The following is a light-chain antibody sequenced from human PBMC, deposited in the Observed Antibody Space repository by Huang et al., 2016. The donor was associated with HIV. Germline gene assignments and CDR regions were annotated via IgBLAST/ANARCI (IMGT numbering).Light chain of an antibody. CDR1: QAIGTY. J-gene: IGKJ5*01. Sequence: IQLTQSPTSLSASVGDRVTIACRASQAIGTYLNWCQQKPGRAPRLLISDLSALHTGTPSLFICSGSGTEFTLIIRLLQFDDFATYFCQQSYSALITFGQGTRLEIK. CDR3: QQSYSALIT. CDR2: DLS. V-gene: IGKV1-39*01.